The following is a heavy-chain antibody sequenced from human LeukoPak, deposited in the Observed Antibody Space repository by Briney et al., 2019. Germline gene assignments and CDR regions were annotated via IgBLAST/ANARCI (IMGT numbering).Heavy chain of an antibody. D-gene: IGHD3-3*01. CDR1: GGSFSGYY. Sequence: PSETLSLTCAVYGGSFSGYYWSWIRQPPGKGLEWIGEINHSGSTNYNPSLKSRVTISVDTSKNQFSLKLSSVTAADTAVYYCARALLDFWSGYLPRFYYIDVWGKGTTVTVSS. J-gene: IGHJ6*03. CDR2: INHSGST. CDR3: ARALLDFWSGYLPRFYYIDV. V-gene: IGHV4-34*01.